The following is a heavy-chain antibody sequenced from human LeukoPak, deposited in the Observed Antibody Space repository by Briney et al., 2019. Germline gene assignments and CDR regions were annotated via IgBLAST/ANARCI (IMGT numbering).Heavy chain of an antibody. J-gene: IGHJ6*02. V-gene: IGHV1-46*01. Sequence: GASVKVSCKASGYTFTNYYLYWVRQAPGQGLDWMGIINPSDNSTSYAQKFQGRVTMTRDTSTSTVYMEQSSLRSEDTAVYYCARVSGYCSGGRCYGLPSHGMDVWGQGTTVTVSS. CDR2: INPSDNST. CDR1: GYTFTNYY. CDR3: ARVSGYCSGGRCYGLPSHGMDV. D-gene: IGHD2-15*01.